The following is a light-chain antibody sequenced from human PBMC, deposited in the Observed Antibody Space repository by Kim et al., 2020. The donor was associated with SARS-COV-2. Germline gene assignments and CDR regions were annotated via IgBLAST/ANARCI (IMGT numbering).Light chain of an antibody. Sequence: PGQRVNLTGAGSSSKIGAGYDVHWYQQLPGTAPKLLIYGNNNRPSGVPDRFSGSKSGTSASLAITGLQAEDEADYYCQSFGSSRDVFGTGTKLTVL. CDR2: GNN. CDR3: QSFGSSRDV. J-gene: IGLJ1*01. CDR1: SSKIGAGYD. V-gene: IGLV1-40*01.